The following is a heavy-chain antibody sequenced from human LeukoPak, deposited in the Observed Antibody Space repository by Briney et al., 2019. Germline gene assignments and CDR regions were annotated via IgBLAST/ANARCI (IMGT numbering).Heavy chain of an antibody. CDR1: RGSISSYY. Sequence: PSETLSLTCTVSRGSISSYYWSWIRQPPGKGLEWIGEINHSGSTNYNPSLKSRVTISVDTSKNQFSLKLSSVTAADTAVYYCAVMGCSSTSCSYYYYYMDVWGKGTTVTVSS. J-gene: IGHJ6*03. D-gene: IGHD2-2*01. CDR2: INHSGST. CDR3: AVMGCSSTSCSYYYYYMDV. V-gene: IGHV4-34*01.